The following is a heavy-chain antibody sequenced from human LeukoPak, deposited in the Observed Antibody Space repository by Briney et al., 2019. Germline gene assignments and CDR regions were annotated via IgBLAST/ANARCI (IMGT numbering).Heavy chain of an antibody. CDR3: ARDGSWYGEYYYYGMDV. CDR1: GYTFTSYG. Sequence: ASVKVSCKASGYTFTSYGISWVRQAPGQGLEWMGWISAYNGNTNYAQKLQGRVTMTTDTSTSTAYMELRSLRSDDTAVYYCARDGSWYGEYYYYGMDVWGQGTTVTVS. J-gene: IGHJ6*02. CDR2: ISAYNGNT. D-gene: IGHD6-13*01. V-gene: IGHV1-18*01.